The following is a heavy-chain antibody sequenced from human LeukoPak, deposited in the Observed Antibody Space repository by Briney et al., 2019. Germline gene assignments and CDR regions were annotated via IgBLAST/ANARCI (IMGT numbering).Heavy chain of an antibody. CDR1: GFTFDDYA. Sequence: GGSLRLSCAASGFTFDDYAMHWVRQAPGKGLEWVSGISRNSGSIGYADSVKGRFTISRDNAKNSLYLQMNSLRAEDTALYYCAKDDSSGYYRGQGTLVTVSS. V-gene: IGHV3-9*01. CDR3: AKDDSSGYY. D-gene: IGHD3-22*01. J-gene: IGHJ4*02. CDR2: ISRNSGSI.